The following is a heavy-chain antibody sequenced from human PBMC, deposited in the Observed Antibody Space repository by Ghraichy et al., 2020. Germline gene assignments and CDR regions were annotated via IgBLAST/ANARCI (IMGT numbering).Heavy chain of an antibody. CDR3: ARGSNVVRFFYYDGMDV. V-gene: IGHV3-48*02. Sequence: GESLNISCVGSGFSFGDYSMNWVRQSPGKGLEWVSYITASSRNVFYAGSVRGRFTVSRDNAQNSLYLQMKSLRDEDSAVYYCARGSNVVRFFYYDGMDVWGQGTTVTVSS. CDR2: ITASSRNV. J-gene: IGHJ6*01. D-gene: IGHD3-22*01. CDR1: GFSFGDYS.